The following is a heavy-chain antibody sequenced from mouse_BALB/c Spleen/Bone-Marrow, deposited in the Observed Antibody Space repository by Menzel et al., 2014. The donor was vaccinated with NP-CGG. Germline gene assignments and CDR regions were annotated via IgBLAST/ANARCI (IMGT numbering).Heavy chain of an antibody. CDR1: GYTFTSYW. J-gene: IGHJ3*01. D-gene: IGHD1-1*01. CDR3: ARRAYGGSYGFAY. V-gene: IGHV1-7*01. Sequence: QVQLQQPGAELAKPGASLKMSCKASGYTFTSYWMHGVKQRPGRGLEWIGYINPSTDYTEYNQKFKDKATLTADKSSSTAFMQLSSLTSEDSAVYYCARRAYGGSYGFAYWGQGTLVTVSA. CDR2: INPSTDYT.